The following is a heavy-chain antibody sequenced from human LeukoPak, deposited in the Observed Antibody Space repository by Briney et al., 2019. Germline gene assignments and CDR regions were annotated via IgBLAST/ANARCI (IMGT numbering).Heavy chain of an antibody. CDR2: INAANSNT. D-gene: IGHD3-10*01. CDR1: GYTFTNYA. V-gene: IGHV1-3*01. CDR3: ARAHQPLWFGDLRVYAMDV. J-gene: IGHJ6*04. Sequence: ASVKVSCKASGYTFTNYAIHWVRQAPGQRLEWMGWINAANSNTKYLEQFQGRVTITRDTSASTAYMEMSSLKSEDTAVYYCARAHQPLWFGDLRVYAMDVWGKGTTVTVSS.